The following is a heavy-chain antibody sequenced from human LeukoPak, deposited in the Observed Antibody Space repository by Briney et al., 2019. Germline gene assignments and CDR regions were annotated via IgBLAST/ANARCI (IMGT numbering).Heavy chain of an antibody. Sequence: SVKVSCTASGGTFSSYAISWVRQAPGQGLEWMGRIIPILGIANYAQKFQGRVTITADKSTSTAYMELSSLRSEDTAVYYCSMVRGVITNWFDPWGQGTLVTVSS. V-gene: IGHV1-69*04. CDR2: IIPILGIA. J-gene: IGHJ5*02. CDR1: GGTFSSYA. D-gene: IGHD3-10*01. CDR3: SMVRGVITNWFDP.